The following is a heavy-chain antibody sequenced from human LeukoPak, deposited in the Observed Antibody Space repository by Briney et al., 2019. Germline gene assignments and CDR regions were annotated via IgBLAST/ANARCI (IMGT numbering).Heavy chain of an antibody. D-gene: IGHD2-21*02. CDR3: ARVTPGPSTDSYFDY. J-gene: IGHJ4*02. Sequence: ASVKVSCKASGYTFTSHYMHWVRQAPGQGLEWMGIINPSGGSTSYAQKFQGRVTMTRDTSTSTVYMELSSLRSEDTAVYYCARVTPGPSTDSYFDYWGQGTLVTVSS. CDR2: INPSGGST. CDR1: GYTFTSHY. V-gene: IGHV1-46*01.